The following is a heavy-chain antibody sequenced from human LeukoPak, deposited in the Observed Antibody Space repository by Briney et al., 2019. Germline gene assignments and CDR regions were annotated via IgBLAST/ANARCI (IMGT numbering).Heavy chain of an antibody. D-gene: IGHD2/OR15-2a*01. V-gene: IGHV4-39*07. CDR1: GDSISRSSYF. CDR2: VYSSGST. CDR3: TRDMEYPGAGFDL. J-gene: IGHJ4*02. Sequence: SQTLSLTCTVSGDSISRSSYFWAWIRQPPGKGLEWIGSVYSSGSTYYNPSLRSQITISVDTSKNQFSLKLTSVSAADTAMYYCTRDMEYPGAGFDLWGQGIPVTVSS.